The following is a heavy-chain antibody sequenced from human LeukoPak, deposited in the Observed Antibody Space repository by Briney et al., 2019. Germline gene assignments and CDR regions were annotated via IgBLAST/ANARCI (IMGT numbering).Heavy chain of an antibody. CDR2: ISSSSSYI. Sequence: GGSLRLSXAASGFTFRSYSMNWVRQAPGKGLEWVSSISSSSSYIYYADSVKGRFTISRDNAKNSLYLQMNSLRAEDTAVYYCARERDGCPGYWGQGTLVTVSS. CDR3: ARERDGCPGY. CDR1: GFTFRSYS. D-gene: IGHD5-24*01. J-gene: IGHJ4*02. V-gene: IGHV3-21*01.